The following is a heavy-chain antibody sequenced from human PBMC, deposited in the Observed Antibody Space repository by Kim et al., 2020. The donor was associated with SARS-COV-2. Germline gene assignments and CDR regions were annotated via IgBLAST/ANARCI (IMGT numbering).Heavy chain of an antibody. J-gene: IGHJ3*02. Sequence: YAQKFQGRGTMTEDTSTDTAYMELSSLRSEDTAVYYCATGPKGGPDAFDIWGQGTMVTVSS. V-gene: IGHV1-24*01. D-gene: IGHD3-16*01. CDR3: ATGPKGGPDAFDI.